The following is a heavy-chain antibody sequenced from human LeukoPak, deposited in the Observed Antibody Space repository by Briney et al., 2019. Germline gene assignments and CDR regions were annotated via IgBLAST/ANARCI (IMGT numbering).Heavy chain of an antibody. CDR2: INHSGST. J-gene: IGHJ3*02. Sequence: PSETLSLTCAVYGGPFSGYYWSWIRQPPGKGLEWIGEINHSGSTNYNPSLKSRVTISVDTSKNQFSLKLSSVTAADTAVYYCARGRGSRPFDIWGQGTMVTVSS. CDR3: ARGRGSRPFDI. V-gene: IGHV4-34*01. CDR1: GGPFSGYY. D-gene: IGHD1-26*01.